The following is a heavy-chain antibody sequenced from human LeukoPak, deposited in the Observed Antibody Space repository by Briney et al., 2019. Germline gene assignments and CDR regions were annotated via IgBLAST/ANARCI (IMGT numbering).Heavy chain of an antibody. CDR2: IWYDASNN. J-gene: IGHJ3*02. D-gene: IGHD2-2*01. Sequence: GGSLRLSCAASGFSFSSYGMHWVRQAPGKGLEWVAMIWYDASNNYYADSGKGRLTISRDNSKNTLYLQMNSLRAEDTAVYYCAKESGYCSSTSCFADAFDIWGQGTMVTVSS. V-gene: IGHV3-30*02. CDR3: AKESGYCSSTSCFADAFDI. CDR1: GFSFSSYG.